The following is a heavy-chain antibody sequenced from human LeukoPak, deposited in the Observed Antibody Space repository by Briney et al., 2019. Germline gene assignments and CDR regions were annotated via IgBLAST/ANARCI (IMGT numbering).Heavy chain of an antibody. CDR3: ARSEMATIKEGVYYYYYGMDV. Sequence: ASVKVSCKASGYTFTGYYMHWVRQAPGQGLEWMGWINPNSGGTNYAQKFQGRVTMTRDTSISTAYMELSRLRSDDTAVYYCARSEMATIKEGVYYYYYGMDVWGQGTTVTVSS. CDR1: GYTFTGYY. V-gene: IGHV1-2*02. D-gene: IGHD5-12*01. CDR2: INPNSGGT. J-gene: IGHJ6*02.